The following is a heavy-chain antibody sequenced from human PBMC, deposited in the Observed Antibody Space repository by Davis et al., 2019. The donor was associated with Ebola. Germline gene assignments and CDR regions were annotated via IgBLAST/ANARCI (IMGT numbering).Heavy chain of an antibody. CDR3: ARVTNWGYWYFDL. CDR1: GVSLGSHNYS. V-gene: IGHV4-30-4*07. D-gene: IGHD7-27*01. J-gene: IGHJ2*01. Sequence: MPSETLSLTCAVHGVSLGSHNYSWSWIRQPLGKGLEWIGYVYYSGSTYHNPSLRGRVALSMDTSKNQFSLKLSSVTAADTAVYYCARVTNWGYWYFDLWGRGTLVTVSS. CDR2: VYYSGST.